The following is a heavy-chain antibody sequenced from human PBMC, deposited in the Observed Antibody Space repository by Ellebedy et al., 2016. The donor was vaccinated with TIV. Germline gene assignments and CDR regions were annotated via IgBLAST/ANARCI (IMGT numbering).Heavy chain of an antibody. CDR3: ARGDYYYYYYMDV. CDR1: GGSFSGYY. CDR2: VNHSGNT. V-gene: IGHV4-34*01. Sequence: SETLSLXCAVYGGSFSGYYWSWIRQSPGKGLEWIGEVNHSGNTNYDVSLKSRLTLSVDTSKNQFSLKLSSVTAADTAVYYCARGDYYYYYYMDVWGKGTTVTVSS. J-gene: IGHJ6*03.